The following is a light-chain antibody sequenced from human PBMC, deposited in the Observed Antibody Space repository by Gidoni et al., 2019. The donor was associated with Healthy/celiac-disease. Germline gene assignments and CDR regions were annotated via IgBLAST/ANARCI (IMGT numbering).Light chain of an antibody. J-gene: IGKJ1*01. CDR2: GAS. V-gene: IGKV3-20*01. CDR1: QSVSSSY. CDR3: QQYGSSPRT. Sequence: EIVLTPSPGTLSLSPGERATLSCRASQSVSSSYLAWYQQKPGPAPRLLIYGASSRATGIPDRFSGSGSGTDVTLTISRLEPEDVAVYYCQQYGSSPRTFGQGTKVEIK.